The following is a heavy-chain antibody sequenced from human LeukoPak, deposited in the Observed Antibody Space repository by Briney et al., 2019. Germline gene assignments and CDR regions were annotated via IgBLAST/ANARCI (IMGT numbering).Heavy chain of an antibody. CDR1: GYTFTIYG. J-gene: IGHJ4*02. V-gene: IGHV1-18*01. CDR3: ARGGYSMVPDY. CDR2: ISAYNGNT. D-gene: IGHD4/OR15-4a*01. Sequence: ASVTVSFKASGYTFTIYGISWVRQAPGQGLGWMGWISAYNGNTNYAQKLQGRVTMTTDTSTSTAYMELRSLRSDDTAVYYCARGGYSMVPDYWGQGTLVTVSS.